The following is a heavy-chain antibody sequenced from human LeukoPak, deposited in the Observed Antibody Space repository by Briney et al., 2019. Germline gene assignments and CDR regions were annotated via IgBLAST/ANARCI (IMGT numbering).Heavy chain of an antibody. J-gene: IGHJ4*02. Sequence: PGGSLRLSCAASRFTFSSYSMNWVRRAPGKGLEWASSISSSSSYIYYADSVKGRFTISRDNAKNSLYLQMNSLRAEDTAVYYCARVHTAILDYWGQGTLVTVSS. CDR3: ARVHTAILDY. CDR2: ISSSSSYI. D-gene: IGHD5-18*01. V-gene: IGHV3-21*01. CDR1: RFTFSSYS.